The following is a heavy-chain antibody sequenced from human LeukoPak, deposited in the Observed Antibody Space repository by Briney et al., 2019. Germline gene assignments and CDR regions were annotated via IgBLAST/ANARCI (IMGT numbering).Heavy chain of an antibody. CDR3: AKVSAARPGYGDYVSFDY. CDR1: GFTFSSYA. CDR2: ISGSGGST. J-gene: IGHJ4*02. Sequence: PPGGSLRLSCAASGFTFSSYAMSWVRQAPGKGLEWVSAISGSGGSTYYADSVKGRFTISRDNSKNTLYLQMNSLRAEDTAVYYCAKVSAARPGYGDYVSFDYWGQGTLVTVSS. V-gene: IGHV3-23*01. D-gene: IGHD4-17*01.